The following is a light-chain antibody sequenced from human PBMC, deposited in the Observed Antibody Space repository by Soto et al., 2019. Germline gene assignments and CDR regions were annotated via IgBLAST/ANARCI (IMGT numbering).Light chain of an antibody. V-gene: IGLV1-40*01. CDR2: DNN. CDR1: RSNIGAVFD. J-gene: IGLJ2*01. Sequence: QSVLTQPPSVSGAPGQRVTISCTGTRSNIGAVFDVHWYQQLPGTAPKLLIYDNNNRPSGVPDRVSGSKSGTSASLAITGLQAEDEADYYCQSYDGSLSGPVVFGGGTKLTVL. CDR3: QSYDGSLSGPVV.